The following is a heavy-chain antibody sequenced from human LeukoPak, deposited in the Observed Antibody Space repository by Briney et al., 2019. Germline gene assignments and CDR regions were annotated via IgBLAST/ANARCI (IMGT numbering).Heavy chain of an antibody. CDR2: IRYDGSNK. CDR1: GFTFSSYG. V-gene: IGHV3-30*02. J-gene: IGHJ5*02. CDR3: AKDHPYYGSGSFSGWFDP. D-gene: IGHD3-10*01. Sequence: PGGSLRLSCAASGFTFSSYGMHWVRQAPGKGLEWVAFIRYDGSNKYYADSVKGRFTISRDNSKNTLYLQMNSLRAEDTAVYYCAKDHPYYGSGSFSGWFDPWGQGTLVTVSS.